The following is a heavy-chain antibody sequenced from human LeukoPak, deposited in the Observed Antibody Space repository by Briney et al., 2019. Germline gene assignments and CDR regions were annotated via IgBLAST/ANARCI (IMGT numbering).Heavy chain of an antibody. CDR2: INTDGSST. J-gene: IGHJ4*02. CDR3: ARDVIAAAGTGY. Sequence: PGGSLRLSCAASGFTFSSYWMHWVRQAPGKGLVWVSRINTDGSSTSYADSVKGRFTISRDNAKNTLYLQMNSLRAEDTAVYYCARDVIAAAGTGYWGQGTLVTVSS. D-gene: IGHD6-13*01. V-gene: IGHV3-74*01. CDR1: GFTFSSYW.